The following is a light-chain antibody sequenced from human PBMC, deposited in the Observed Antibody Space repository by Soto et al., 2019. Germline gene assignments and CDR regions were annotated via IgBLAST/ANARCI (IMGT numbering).Light chain of an antibody. CDR1: QSILHITVETY. CDR2: AVT. Sequence: VMTHPPLSLEVSPGQTAYTSCKSSQSILHITVETYLVWYLQKPGQSPQLLNYAVTTRGSGVPDRLSGSGSGTDFTLESRRVETDDFVFFYCIQSTQRPPTFGQWTRRG. V-gene: IGKV2D-29*02. CDR3: IQSTQRPPT. J-gene: IGKJ5*01.